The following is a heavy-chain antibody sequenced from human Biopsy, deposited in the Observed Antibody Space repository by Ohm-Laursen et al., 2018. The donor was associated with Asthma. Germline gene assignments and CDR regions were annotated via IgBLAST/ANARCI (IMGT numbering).Heavy chain of an antibody. CDR2: ISFHGTNS. CDR3: AKEVFPGWELRRGPDS. Sequence: RSLRVSCTPSGLSYSNYVLYWLRPAPGKGRDWVAVISFHGTNSNYTDSVKGRFTISRDNSRNALHLERNSLRAEDTAVYFCAKEVFPGWELRRGPDSWGQGTLVTVSA. J-gene: IGHJ4*02. D-gene: IGHD1-26*01. V-gene: IGHV3-30*18. CDR1: GLSYSNYV.